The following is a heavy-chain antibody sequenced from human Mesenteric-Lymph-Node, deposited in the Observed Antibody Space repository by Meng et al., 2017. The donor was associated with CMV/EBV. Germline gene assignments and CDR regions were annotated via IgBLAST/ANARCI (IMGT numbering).Heavy chain of an antibody. J-gene: IGHJ6*02. D-gene: IGHD2-2*01. CDR1: GGTFSSYA. V-gene: IGHV1-18*01. Sequence: ASVKVSCKASGGTFSSYAISWVRQAPGQGLEWMGWISAYNGNTNYAQKLQGRVTMTTDTSTSTAYMELRSLRSDDTAVYYCARGGVVVPGAMGDYYGMDVWGQGTTVTVSS. CDR2: ISAYNGNT. CDR3: ARGGVVVPGAMGDYYGMDV.